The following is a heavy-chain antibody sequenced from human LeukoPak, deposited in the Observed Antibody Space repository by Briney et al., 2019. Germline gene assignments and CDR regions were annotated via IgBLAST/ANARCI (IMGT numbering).Heavy chain of an antibody. CDR1: GFTFSSYS. J-gene: IGHJ4*02. V-gene: IGHV3-48*02. CDR3: ARGESTYLVVVAVPYYFDY. Sequence: GGSLRLSCAASGFTFSSYSMNCVRQAPGKGLEWLSYISSSGSTIYYADSVKGRFTISRDNAKNSLYLQMNSLRDEDTAVYYCARGESTYLVVVAVPYYFDYWGQGTLVTVSS. CDR2: ISSSGSTI. D-gene: IGHD2-15*01.